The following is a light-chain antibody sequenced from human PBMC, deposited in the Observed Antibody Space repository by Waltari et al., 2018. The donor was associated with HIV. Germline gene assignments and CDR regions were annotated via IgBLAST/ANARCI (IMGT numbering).Light chain of an antibody. CDR3: ALYMGSGIVV. J-gene: IGLJ2*01. Sequence: QTVVTQEPSFSVSPGGTVTLTCGFSSGSVSTSYYPSWYQLTPGQTPRTPIYSTNPRSSGVPDRFSGSILGIKAALTITGAQADDESVYFCALYMGSGIVVFGGGTKLTVL. CDR2: STN. CDR1: SGSVSTSYY. V-gene: IGLV8-61*01.